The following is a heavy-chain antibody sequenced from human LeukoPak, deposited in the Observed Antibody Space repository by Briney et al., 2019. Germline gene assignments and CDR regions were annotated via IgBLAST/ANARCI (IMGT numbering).Heavy chain of an antibody. Sequence: ASVKVSCKASGYTFTSYGISWVRQAPGQGLEWMGWISAYNGNTNYAQKIQGRVTMTTDTSTSTAYMELRSLRSDDTAVYYCAGHSGIQLPTGPWGQGTLVTVSS. CDR1: GYTFTSYG. D-gene: IGHD5-18*01. J-gene: IGHJ5*02. V-gene: IGHV1-18*01. CDR2: ISAYNGNT. CDR3: AGHSGIQLPTGP.